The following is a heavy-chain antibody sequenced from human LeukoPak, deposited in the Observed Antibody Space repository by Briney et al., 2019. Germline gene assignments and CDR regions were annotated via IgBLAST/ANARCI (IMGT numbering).Heavy chain of an antibody. CDR1: GYSFNTNW. V-gene: IGHV5-51*01. D-gene: IGHD2-21*02. Sequence: GEPLMTSGQASGYSFNTNWSAWLRQLPGKGREWMGMIFPGESNIRYSPSLQGQVTISADRSTGTAYLQWTSLKASDSAMYYCARQGTAPFDYWGQGTLVTASS. J-gene: IGHJ4*02. CDR2: IFPGESNI. CDR3: ARQGTAPFDY.